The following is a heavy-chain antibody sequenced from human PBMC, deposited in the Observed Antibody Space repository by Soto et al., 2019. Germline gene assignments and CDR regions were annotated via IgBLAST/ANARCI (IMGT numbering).Heavy chain of an antibody. CDR2: ISSSGSTI. V-gene: IGHV3-11*01. CDR3: ARETLDYGDRLDPFDY. D-gene: IGHD4-17*01. J-gene: IGHJ4*02. CDR1: GFTFSDYY. Sequence: QVQLVESGGGLVKPGGSLRLSCAASGFTFSDYYMSWIRQAPGKGLEWVSYISSSGSTIYYADSVKGRFTISRDNAKNSLDLQRNSLRAEDTAVYYCARETLDYGDRLDPFDYWGQGTLVTVSS.